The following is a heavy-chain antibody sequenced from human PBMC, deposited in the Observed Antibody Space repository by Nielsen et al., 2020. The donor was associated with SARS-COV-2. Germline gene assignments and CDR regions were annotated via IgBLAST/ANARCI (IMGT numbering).Heavy chain of an antibody. CDR3: ARRREADYGDYVNYFDY. J-gene: IGHJ4*02. V-gene: IGHV3-48*01. CDR2: ISSSSSTI. CDR1: GFTFSSYS. D-gene: IGHD4-17*01. Sequence: GESLKISCAASGFTFSSYSMNWVRQAPGKGLEWVSYISSSSSTIYYADSVKGRFTISRGNAKNSLYLQMNSLRAEDTAVYYCARRREADYGDYVNYFDYWGQGTLVTVSS.